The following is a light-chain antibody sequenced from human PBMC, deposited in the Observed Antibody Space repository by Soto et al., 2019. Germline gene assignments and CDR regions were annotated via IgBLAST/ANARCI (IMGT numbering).Light chain of an antibody. Sequence: IQMTQSPSSLSASVGERVTITCQASQDITNYLNWYQQKPGKAPRLLLYDASSLETGVPSRFSGSGSGTDFTFTISSLQPEDIATYYCQHYDHLPITFGQGTRLEIK. J-gene: IGKJ5*01. CDR1: QDITNY. CDR2: DAS. V-gene: IGKV1-33*01. CDR3: QHYDHLPIT.